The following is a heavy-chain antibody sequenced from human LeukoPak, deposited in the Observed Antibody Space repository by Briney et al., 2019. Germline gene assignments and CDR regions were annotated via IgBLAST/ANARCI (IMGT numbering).Heavy chain of an antibody. Sequence: SVKVSCKASGYTFTGYDIHWVRQAPGQGLEWMGGIIPIFGTANYAQKFQGRVTITTDESTSTAYMELSSLRSEDTAVYNCASPTVTRGWGQGTLVTVSS. V-gene: IGHV1-69*05. CDR3: ASPTVTRG. CDR1: GYTFTGYD. CDR2: IIPIFGTA. D-gene: IGHD4-17*01. J-gene: IGHJ4*02.